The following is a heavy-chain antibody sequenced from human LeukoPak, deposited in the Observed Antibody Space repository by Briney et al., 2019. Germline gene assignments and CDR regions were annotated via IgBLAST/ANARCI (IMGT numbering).Heavy chain of an antibody. V-gene: IGHV5-51*01. Sequence: PGESPKISCKGSGYSFTSYWIGWVPQMPGKGLEWMGIIYPGDSDTRYSPSSQGQVTISADKSISTAYLQWSSLKASDTAMYYCARHGLLWFGENTPYYYGMDVWGQGTTVTVSS. CDR3: ARHGLLWFGENTPYYYGMDV. CDR1: GYSFTSYW. CDR2: IYPGDSDT. J-gene: IGHJ6*02. D-gene: IGHD3-10*01.